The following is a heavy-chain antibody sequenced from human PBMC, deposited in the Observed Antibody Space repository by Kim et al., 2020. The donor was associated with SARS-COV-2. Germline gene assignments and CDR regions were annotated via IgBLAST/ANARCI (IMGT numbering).Heavy chain of an antibody. V-gene: IGHV1-3*01. J-gene: IGHJ4*02. CDR3: ARVRSYSYGYEGRYYFDY. D-gene: IGHD5-18*01. Sequence: QGRVTITRDTSASTAYMGLSSLRSEDTAVYYCARVRSYSYGYEGRYYFDYWGQGTLVTVSS.